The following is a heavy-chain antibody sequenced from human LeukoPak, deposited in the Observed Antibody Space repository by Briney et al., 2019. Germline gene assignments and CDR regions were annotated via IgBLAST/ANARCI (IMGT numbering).Heavy chain of an antibody. CDR1: GFTFSSYW. CDR3: ARDRYCSGGSCYLRPYYFDY. D-gene: IGHD2-15*01. J-gene: IGHJ4*02. CDR2: IKQDGSEK. Sequence: GGSLRLSCAASGFTFSSYWMSWVRQAPVEGLEWVANIKQDGSEKYYVDSVKGRFTISRDNAKNSLYLQMNSLRAEDTAVYYCARDRYCSGGSCYLRPYYFDYWGQGTLVTVSS. V-gene: IGHV3-7*04.